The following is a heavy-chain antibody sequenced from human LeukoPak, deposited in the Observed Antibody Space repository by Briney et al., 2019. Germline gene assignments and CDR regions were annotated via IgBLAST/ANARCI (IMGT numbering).Heavy chain of an antibody. V-gene: IGHV3-23*01. J-gene: IGHJ4*02. Sequence: GGSLRLSCAASGFTFSSYAMNWVRQAPGKGLKWVSGFRGSGVATFYADSVKGRFTISRDNSKNTLYLQMGSLSAEDMGVYYRARVVGEGNFDYWGQGTLVTVSS. CDR2: FRGSGVAT. CDR1: GFTFSSYA. D-gene: IGHD1-26*01. CDR3: ARVVGEGNFDY.